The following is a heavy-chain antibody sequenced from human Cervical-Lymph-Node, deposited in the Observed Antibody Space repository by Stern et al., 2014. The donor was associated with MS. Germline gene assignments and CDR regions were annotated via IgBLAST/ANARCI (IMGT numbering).Heavy chain of an antibody. Sequence: QLQLQESGPGLVQPSQTLSLTCTVSGGSISTGGYYWSWIRQVPGQGLEWIGYIFSSGTTYYAPSLKSRVTIALDTSKNLFSLNLTSVTAADTAVYFCVRARDAGYSTSWTDYWGQGTLVTVSS. CDR3: VRARDAGYSTSWTDY. D-gene: IGHD6-13*01. J-gene: IGHJ4*02. CDR2: IFSSGTT. V-gene: IGHV4-31*03. CDR1: GGSISTGGYY.